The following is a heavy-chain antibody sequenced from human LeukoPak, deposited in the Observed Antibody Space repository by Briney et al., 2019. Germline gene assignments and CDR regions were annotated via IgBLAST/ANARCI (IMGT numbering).Heavy chain of an antibody. CDR2: ISAYNGNT. D-gene: IGHD1-26*01. V-gene: IGHV1-18*01. J-gene: IGHJ6*03. CDR3: ARAGGQWEGPRKTRAWDYMDV. Sequence: ASVKVSCKASGYTFTSYGISWVRQAPGQGLEWMGWISAYNGNTNYAQKLQGRVTMTTDTSTSTAYMELRSLRSDDTAVYYCARAGGQWEGPRKTRAWDYMDVWGKGTTVTVSS. CDR1: GYTFTSYG.